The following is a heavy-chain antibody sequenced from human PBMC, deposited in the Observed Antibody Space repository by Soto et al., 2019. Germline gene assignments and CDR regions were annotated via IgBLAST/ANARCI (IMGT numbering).Heavy chain of an antibody. CDR3: VRQGVVGATRHVLDY. V-gene: IGHV3-30-3*01. CDR1: AFIFSSYS. Sequence: QVQLVESGGGVVQPGRSLRLSCSVSAFIFSSYSMQWVRQAPGKGLDWVAVISDDVSNIFYADSVKGRFTISRDNSKDALYLQMNSLRVGERAVYYCVRQGVVGATRHVLDYWGQGTLVPVSS. D-gene: IGHD1-26*01. CDR2: ISDDVSNI. J-gene: IGHJ4*02.